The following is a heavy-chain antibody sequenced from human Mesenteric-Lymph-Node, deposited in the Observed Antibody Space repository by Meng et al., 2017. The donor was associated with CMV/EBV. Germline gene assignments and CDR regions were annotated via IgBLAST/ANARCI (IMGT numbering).Heavy chain of an antibody. Sequence: GESLKISCAASGFTFSRSGMHWVRQAPGKGLEWVAFIRFDGSNKHYGDSVKGRFTISRDNAKNSLYLQMNSLRAEDTAVYYCARGALGYCGNGVCYSADYWGQGTLVTVSS. D-gene: IGHD2-8*01. V-gene: IGHV3-30*02. CDR3: ARGALGYCGNGVCYSADY. J-gene: IGHJ4*02. CDR1: GFTFSRSG. CDR2: IRFDGSNK.